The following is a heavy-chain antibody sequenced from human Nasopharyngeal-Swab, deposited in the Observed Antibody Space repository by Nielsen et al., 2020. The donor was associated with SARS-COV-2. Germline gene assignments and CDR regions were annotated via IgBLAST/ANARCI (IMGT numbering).Heavy chain of an antibody. J-gene: IGHJ4*02. D-gene: IGHD4-17*01. CDR1: GFTFSSFG. V-gene: IGHV3-30*03. Sequence: GESLKISCAVSGFTFSSFGMHWVRQAPGKGLEWVAFIAHDASSESYGDSVKGRFSISRDTSKNTLYLQMDSLRGEDTAVYYCARDAPAHYGAFYWGQGTLVTVSP. CDR2: IAHDASSE. CDR3: ARDAPAHYGAFY.